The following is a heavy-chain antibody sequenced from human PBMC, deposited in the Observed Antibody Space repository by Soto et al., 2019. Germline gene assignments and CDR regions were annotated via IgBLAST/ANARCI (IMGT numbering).Heavy chain of an antibody. CDR3: STSSRNEYHFAMDA. D-gene: IGHD6-6*01. J-gene: IGHJ6*02. V-gene: IGHV3-23*01. CDR2: ISGSGDST. Sequence: EVQLLESGGGLLQPGGSLRLSCAASGFTFSNFAMSWVRQAPGKGLEWVSTISGSGDSTYYTDSVKGRFTISRDNSKNTVHLQMNSLRVDDTAVYFCSTSSRNEYHFAMDAWGQGTTVIVSS. CDR1: GFTFSNFA.